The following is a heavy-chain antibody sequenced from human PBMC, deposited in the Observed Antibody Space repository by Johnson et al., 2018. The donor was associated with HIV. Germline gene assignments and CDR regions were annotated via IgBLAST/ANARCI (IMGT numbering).Heavy chain of an antibody. V-gene: IGHV3-9*01. CDR3: SRGLAYCGCYCSNAFDI. CDR2: ISWNGGST. D-gene: IGHD2-21*02. J-gene: IGHJ3*02. Sequence: VESGGGLVQPGRSLRLSCAASGFTFDDYAMHWVRQAPGKGLEWFSGISWNGGSTGYADSVKGRFTISRDNAKNSMYLQINSLRADDTALYYLSRGLAYCGCYCSNAFDIWGQGTMVTVSS. CDR1: GFTFDDYA.